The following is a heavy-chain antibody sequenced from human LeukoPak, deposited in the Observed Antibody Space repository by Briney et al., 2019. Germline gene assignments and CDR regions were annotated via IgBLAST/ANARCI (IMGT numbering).Heavy chain of an antibody. V-gene: IGHV4-59*01. Sequence: SETLSLTCTVSGGSISSYYWSWIRQPPGKGLEWIGYIYYSGSTNYNPSLKSRVTISVDTSKNQFSLKLSSVTAADTAVYYCAGFGGDYYDSNGYYQRLYYFDYWGQGTLVTVSS. J-gene: IGHJ4*02. CDR1: GGSISSYY. CDR3: AGFGGDYYDSNGYYQRLYYFDY. CDR2: IYYSGST. D-gene: IGHD3-22*01.